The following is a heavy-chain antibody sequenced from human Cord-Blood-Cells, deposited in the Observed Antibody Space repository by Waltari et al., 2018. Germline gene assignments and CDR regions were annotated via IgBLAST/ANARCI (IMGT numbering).Heavy chain of an antibody. Sequence: QVQLQESGPGLVKPSETLSLTCAVPGSSISSGYYWGWIRQPPGKGLEWIGSIYHSGSTYYNPSLKSRVTISVDTSKNQFSLKLSSVTAADTAVYYCARETGQFDYWGQGTLVTVSS. V-gene: IGHV4-38-2*02. J-gene: IGHJ4*02. CDR3: ARETGQFDY. CDR2: IYHSGST. CDR1: GSSISSGYY. D-gene: IGHD3-9*01.